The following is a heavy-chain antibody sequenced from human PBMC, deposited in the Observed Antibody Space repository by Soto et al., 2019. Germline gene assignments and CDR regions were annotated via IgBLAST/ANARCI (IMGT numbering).Heavy chain of an antibody. CDR2: TWHDGSNK. D-gene: IGHD1-26*01. Sequence: PGGSLRLSCAASGFTFSNYAMHWVRQAPGKGLEWVAVTWHDGSNKQYADSVKGRFTISRDNSKNTVYLQMNSLRVEDTAVYFCARGSWDIMSRFDYWGQGIMVTVSS. J-gene: IGHJ4*02. CDR3: ARGSWDIMSRFDY. CDR1: GFTFSNYA. V-gene: IGHV3-33*01.